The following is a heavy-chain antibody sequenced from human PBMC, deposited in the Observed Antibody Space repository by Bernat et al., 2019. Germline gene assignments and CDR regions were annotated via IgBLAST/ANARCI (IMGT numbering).Heavy chain of an antibody. Sequence: EVQLVESGGGLLQPGGSLRLSCAVSGLTFSSYWMHWVRQAPGKGLVWVSRISTDGSATSYADSVKGRFTISRDNAKNTLYLQMNSLRAEDTAVYYCARGKRGYSDLLDYWGQGTLVIVSS. CDR3: ARGKRGYSDLLDY. J-gene: IGHJ4*02. V-gene: IGHV3-74*01. CDR1: GLTFSSYW. D-gene: IGHD5-18*01. CDR2: ISTDGSAT.